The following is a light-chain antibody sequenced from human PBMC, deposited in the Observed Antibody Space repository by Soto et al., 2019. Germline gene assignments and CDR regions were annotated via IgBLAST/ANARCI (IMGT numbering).Light chain of an antibody. CDR1: QSVSNNY. CDR2: GAS. J-gene: IGKJ1*01. CDR3: QQYGGSPT. Sequence: EIVLTQSPGTLSLSPGERATLSCRASQSVSNNYLAWYQQKPGQSPRLLIFGASIRATGIPDRFSGSGSGTDFTLTISRLGPEDFAMYYCQQYGGSPTFGQGTKVDIK. V-gene: IGKV3-20*01.